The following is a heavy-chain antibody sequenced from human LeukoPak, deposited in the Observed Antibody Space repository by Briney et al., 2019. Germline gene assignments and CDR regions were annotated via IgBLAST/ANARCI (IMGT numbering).Heavy chain of an antibody. CDR3: ARPIIPRYSSGWYY. V-gene: IGHV4-59*08. CDR2: ISYSGIT. CDR1: GDSISGYY. D-gene: IGHD6-19*01. Sequence: PSETLSLTCTVSGDSISGYYWSWIRQPPGKGLEWIGYISYSGITSYNPSLKSRVTISLDTSNNQLSLKLSSVTASDTAVYYCARPIIPRYSSGWYYWGQGTLVTVSS. J-gene: IGHJ4*02.